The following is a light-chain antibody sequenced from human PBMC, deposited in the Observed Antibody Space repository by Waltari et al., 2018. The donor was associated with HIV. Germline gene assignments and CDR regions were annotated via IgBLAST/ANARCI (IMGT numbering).Light chain of an antibody. J-gene: IGLJ3*02. CDR3: YSRDTNDHRRAV. CDR2: GKN. CDR1: SHKSYY. Sequence: SSELTQDPAVSVALGQTVRITCQGDSHKSYYASWNQQKPGQAPVLVLYGKNIRPSGISDRFSGSSSGNTASLTITSTQAEDEADYYCYSRDTNDHRRAVFGGGTRVTVL. V-gene: IGLV3-19*01.